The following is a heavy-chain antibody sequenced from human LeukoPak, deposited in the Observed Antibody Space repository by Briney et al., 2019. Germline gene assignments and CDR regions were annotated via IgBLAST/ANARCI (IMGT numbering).Heavy chain of an antibody. CDR2: ISYDGSDK. CDR3: ARDPDLGAAYYFDY. CDR1: GFTFSSYA. Sequence: GGSLRLSCAASGFTFSSYAMHWVRQAPGKGLEWVAVISYDGSDKYSADSVKGRFTVSRDNSKNTLYLQMNSLRAEDTAVYYCARDPDLGAAYYFDYWGQGTLVTVSS. D-gene: IGHD6-25*01. V-gene: IGHV3-30*04. J-gene: IGHJ4*02.